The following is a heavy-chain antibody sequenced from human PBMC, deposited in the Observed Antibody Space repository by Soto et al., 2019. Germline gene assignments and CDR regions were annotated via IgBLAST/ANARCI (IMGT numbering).Heavy chain of an antibody. CDR3: AREGNFWSGYYTDYYYGMDV. Sequence: PGESLKISCKGSGYSFTSYWIGWVRQMPGKGLEWMGIIYPGDSDTRYSPSFQGQVTISADKSISTAYLQWSSLKASDTAMYYCAREGNFWSGYYTDYYYGMDVWGQGTTVTVSS. D-gene: IGHD3-3*01. J-gene: IGHJ6*02. V-gene: IGHV5-51*01. CDR2: IYPGDSDT. CDR1: GYSFTSYW.